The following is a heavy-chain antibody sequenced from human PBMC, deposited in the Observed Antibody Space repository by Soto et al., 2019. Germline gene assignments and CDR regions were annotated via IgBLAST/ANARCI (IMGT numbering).Heavy chain of an antibody. J-gene: IGHJ6*02. D-gene: IGHD5-12*01. CDR2: ISAYNGNT. Sequence: ASVKVSCKACGYTFTSYGISWVRQAPGQGREWMGWISAYNGNTNYAQKLQGRVTMTTDTSTSTAYMELRSLRSDDTAVYYCARQWLRSLSYSYYGMDVWGQGTTVTVSS. CDR1: GYTFTSYG. CDR3: ARQWLRSLSYSYYGMDV. V-gene: IGHV1-18*01.